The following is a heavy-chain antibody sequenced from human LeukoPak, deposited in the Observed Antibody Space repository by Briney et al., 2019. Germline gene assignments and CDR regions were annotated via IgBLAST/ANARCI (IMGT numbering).Heavy chain of an antibody. J-gene: IGHJ3*02. CDR3: ASAIVVVITNAFDI. CDR1: GFTFSDYY. Sequence: PGGSLRLSCAASGFTFSDYYMSWIRQAPGKGLEWVSYISSSGSTIYYADSVKGRFTISRDNAKNSLYLQMNSLRAEDTAVYYCASAIVVVITNAFDIWGQGTMVTVSS. V-gene: IGHV3-11*01. D-gene: IGHD3-22*01. CDR2: ISSSGSTI.